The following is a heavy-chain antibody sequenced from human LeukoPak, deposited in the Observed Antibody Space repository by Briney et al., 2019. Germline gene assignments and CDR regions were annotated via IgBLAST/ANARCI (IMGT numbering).Heavy chain of an antibody. Sequence: SETLSLTCAAYGGSFSDYWWTWIRQSPGKGLEWIGDVNHSGSTNYNPSLKSRVSISVERSKKQSSLKLTSVTAADTAPYYCAIRCGRLGAGGSPFDSWGQGTLVTVSS. J-gene: IGHJ4*02. V-gene: IGHV4-34*01. CDR2: VNHSGST. CDR3: AIRCGRLGAGGSPFDS. CDR1: GGSFSDYW. D-gene: IGHD6-13*01.